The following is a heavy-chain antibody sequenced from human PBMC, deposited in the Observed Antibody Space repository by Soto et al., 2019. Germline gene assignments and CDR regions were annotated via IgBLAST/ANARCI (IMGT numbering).Heavy chain of an antibody. CDR2: MNPNSGNT. J-gene: IGHJ4*02. Sequence: QVQLVQSGAEVKKPGASVKVSCKASGYTFTSYDINWVRQATGQGLECMGWMNPNSGNTGYAQKFQGRVTMTRNTSLRTAYMELSSLRSEDTAVYYCAREKNYYDSSGYSPTALDYWGQGTLVTVSS. V-gene: IGHV1-8*01. CDR3: AREKNYYDSSGYSPTALDY. D-gene: IGHD3-22*01. CDR1: GYTFTSYD.